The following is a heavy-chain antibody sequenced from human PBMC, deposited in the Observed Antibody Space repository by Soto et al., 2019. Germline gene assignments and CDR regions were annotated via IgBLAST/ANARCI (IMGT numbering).Heavy chain of an antibody. V-gene: IGHV3-53*01. CDR3: ASTYSGSHYFDY. D-gene: IGHD1-26*01. CDR2: IYSGGST. Sequence: GGSLRLSCAASGFTVSSNYMSWVRQAPGKGLEWVSVIYSGGSTYYADSVKGRFTISRDNSKNTLYLQMNSLRAEDTAVYYCASTYSGSHYFDYWGQGTLVTVSS. J-gene: IGHJ4*02. CDR1: GFTVSSNY.